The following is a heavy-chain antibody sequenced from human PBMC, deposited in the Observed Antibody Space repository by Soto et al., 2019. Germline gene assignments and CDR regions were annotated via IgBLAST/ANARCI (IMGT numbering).Heavy chain of an antibody. Sequence: GESLKISCKGSGYSFTSYWIGWVRQMPGKGLEWMGIIYPGDSDTRYSPSFQGQVTISADKSISTAYLQWSSLKASDTAMYYCAKLTGPYGDYYYYDMDFWGQGTTVTVSS. J-gene: IGHJ6*02. CDR2: IYPGDSDT. V-gene: IGHV5-51*01. CDR1: GYSFTSYW. D-gene: IGHD4-17*01. CDR3: AKLTGPYGDYYYYDMDF.